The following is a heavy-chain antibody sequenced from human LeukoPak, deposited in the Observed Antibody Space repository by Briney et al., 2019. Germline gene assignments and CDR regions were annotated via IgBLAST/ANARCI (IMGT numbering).Heavy chain of an antibody. CDR1: GFTVSSNY. CDR3: AEALATPHAFDI. V-gene: IGHV3-66*01. D-gene: IGHD5-12*01. Sequence: GASLRLSCAASGFTVSSNYMRWVRQAPGKGLEWVSVIYSGGSTYYADSVKGRFTISRDNSKNTLYLQMNSLRAEDTAVYYCAEALATPHAFDIWGQGTMVTVSS. CDR2: IYSGGST. J-gene: IGHJ3*02.